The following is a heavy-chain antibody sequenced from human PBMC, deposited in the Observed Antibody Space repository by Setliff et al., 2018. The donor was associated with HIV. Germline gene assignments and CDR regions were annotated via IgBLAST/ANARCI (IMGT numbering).Heavy chain of an antibody. CDR2: IYYSGST. D-gene: IGHD6-13*01. Sequence: SETLSLTCTVSGGSISSSSYYWGWVRQPPGKGLEWIGSIYYSGSTYANPSLKSRVTISVDTSKNQFSLNLSSVTAADTAVYYCVGSTIAAAVYYYYYYMDVWGKGTKVTVSS. V-gene: IGHV4-39*01. CDR1: GGSISSSSYY. J-gene: IGHJ6*03. CDR3: VGSTIAAAVYYYYYYMDV.